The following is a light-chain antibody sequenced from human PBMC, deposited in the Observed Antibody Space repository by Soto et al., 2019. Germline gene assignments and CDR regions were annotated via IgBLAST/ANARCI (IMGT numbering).Light chain of an antibody. Sequence: EIVLTQSPATLSLSPGERATLSCRASQSVESYLAWYQQKPGQAPRLLIYDASNRATGIPARFSGGGSGTDFTLPISSLEPEDFAVYYCQQRKNWPPITFGQGTRLEIK. CDR1: QSVESY. J-gene: IGKJ5*01. CDR3: QQRKNWPPIT. CDR2: DAS. V-gene: IGKV3-11*01.